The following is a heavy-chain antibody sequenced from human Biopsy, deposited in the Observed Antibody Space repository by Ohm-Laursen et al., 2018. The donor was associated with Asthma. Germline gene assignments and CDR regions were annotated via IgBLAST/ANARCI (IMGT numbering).Heavy chain of an antibody. V-gene: IGHV4-59*01. CDR1: GGSISGFY. Sequence: TLSLTCTVSGGSISGFYWSWIRQPPGKGLEWIGDIYYTGTTNYNPSLKSRVSISVDTSKNQFSLKLTSVTAADTAVYYCARDFGGWYYFDNWGQGSLVTVSS. J-gene: IGHJ4*02. D-gene: IGHD3-3*01. CDR3: ARDFGGWYYFDN. CDR2: IYYTGTT.